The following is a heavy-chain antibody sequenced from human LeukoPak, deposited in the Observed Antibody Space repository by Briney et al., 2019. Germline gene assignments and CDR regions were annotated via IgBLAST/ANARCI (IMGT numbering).Heavy chain of an antibody. J-gene: IGHJ4*02. V-gene: IGHV3-43*02. D-gene: IGHD6-19*01. CDR1: GFTFDDYA. CDR3: AKDRSSGWYYDY. Sequence: PGGSLRLSCAASGFTFDDYAMRWVRRAPGKGLEWVSLISGDGGSTYYADSVKGRFTISRDNSKNSLYLQMNSLRTEDTALYYCAKDRSSGWYYDYWGQGTLVTVSS. CDR2: ISGDGGST.